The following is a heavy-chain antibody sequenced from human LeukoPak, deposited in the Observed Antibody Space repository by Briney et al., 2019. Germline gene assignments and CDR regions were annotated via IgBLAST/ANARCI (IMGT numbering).Heavy chain of an antibody. D-gene: IGHD3-16*01. CDR3: AKVKSFGYWFFDL. J-gene: IGHJ2*01. CDR2: IYIGDSDP. V-gene: IGHV5-51*01. Sequence: GESLKISCQGSGYRFSTSWIAWVGQAPGKGLEWVGSIYIGDSDPRYSPSFQGHVTMSADKSVNTASLQWNSLQGSDTGIYYCAKVKSFGYWFFDLWGRGTLVAVSS. CDR1: GYRFSTSW.